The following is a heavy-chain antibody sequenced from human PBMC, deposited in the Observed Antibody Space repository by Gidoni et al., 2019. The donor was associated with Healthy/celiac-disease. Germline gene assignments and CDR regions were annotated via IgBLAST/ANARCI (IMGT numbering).Heavy chain of an antibody. J-gene: IGHJ4*02. CDR2: IYTSGST. D-gene: IGHD5-18*01. CDR3: ARVDSYGRDY. Sequence: QAQLQESGPGLVKPSQTLSLTCTVSGGSISSGSYYWSWIRQPAGKGLEWIGRIYTSGSTNYNPSLKSRVTISVDTSKNQFSLKLSSVTAADTAVYYCARVDSYGRDYWGQGTLVTVSS. CDR1: GGSISSGSYY. V-gene: IGHV4-61*02.